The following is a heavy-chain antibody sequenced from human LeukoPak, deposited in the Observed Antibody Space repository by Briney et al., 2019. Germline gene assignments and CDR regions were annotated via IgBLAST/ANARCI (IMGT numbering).Heavy chain of an antibody. D-gene: IGHD3-10*01. V-gene: IGHV3-23*01. CDR1: GFTFSSYG. CDR2: ISGSGGST. CDR3: AKGQLLWFGELLEVDY. J-gene: IGHJ4*02. Sequence: GGSLRLSCAASGFTFSSYGMSWVRQAPGKGLEWVSAISGSGGSTYYADSVKGRFTISRDNSKNTLYLQMNSLRAEDTAVYYCAKGQLLWFGELLEVDYWGQGTLVTVSS.